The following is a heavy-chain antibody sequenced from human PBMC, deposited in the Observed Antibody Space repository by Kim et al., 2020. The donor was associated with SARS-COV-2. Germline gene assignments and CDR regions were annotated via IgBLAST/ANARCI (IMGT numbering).Heavy chain of an antibody. V-gene: IGHV3-7*05. CDR2: TKYDGSET. CDR3: AGGGGWLIEH. CDR1: GFTSTSGW. Sequence: GRSLRLSCAASGFTSTSGWMNWVRQTPGKGLEWVALTKYDGSETKYVDSVKGRFTISRDSAIMYLQMNSLRAEDTALYYCAGGGGWLIEHWGRGTLVTVSS. J-gene: IGHJ1*01. D-gene: IGHD6-19*01.